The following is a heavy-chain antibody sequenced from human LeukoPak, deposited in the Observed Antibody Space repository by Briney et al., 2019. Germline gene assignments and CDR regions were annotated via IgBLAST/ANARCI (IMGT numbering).Heavy chain of an antibody. V-gene: IGHV4-34*01. CDR1: GGSFSGYY. D-gene: IGHD3-10*01. Sequence: SETLSLTCAVYGGSFSGYYWSWIRQPPGKGLEWIGEINHSGSTNYNPSLKSRVTISVDTSKNQFSLKLSSVTAAVTAVYYCARGRRPRGYGSGSYYTNWFDPWGRGTLVTVSS. J-gene: IGHJ5*02. CDR2: INHSGST. CDR3: ARGRRPRGYGSGSYYTNWFDP.